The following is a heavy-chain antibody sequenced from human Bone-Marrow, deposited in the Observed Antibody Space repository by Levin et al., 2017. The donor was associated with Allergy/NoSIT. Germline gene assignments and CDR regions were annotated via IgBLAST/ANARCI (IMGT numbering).Heavy chain of an antibody. CDR3: ARGRLALIRYFDP. CDR2: INHSGST. D-gene: IGHD3-9*01. J-gene: IGHJ6*02. V-gene: IGHV4-34*01. CDR1: GGSFSGYY. Sequence: SETLSLTCAVYGGSFSGYYWSWILQPPGKGLEWIGEINHSGSTNYNPSLKSRVTISVDTSKNQFSLKLSSVTAADTAVYYCARGRLALIRYFDPWGQGTTVTVSS.